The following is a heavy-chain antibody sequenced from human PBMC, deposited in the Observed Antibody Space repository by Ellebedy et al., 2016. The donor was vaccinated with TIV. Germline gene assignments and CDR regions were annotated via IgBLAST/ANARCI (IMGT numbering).Heavy chain of an antibody. D-gene: IGHD6-19*01. Sequence: GESLKISCAASGFTFSSYGMHSVRQAPGKGLEWVAVVWYDGSNKYYSDSVKGRFTISRDNSKNTLYLQMNSLRAEDTAVYYCARGVAGMPVMDYWGQGTLVTVSS. J-gene: IGHJ4*02. CDR3: ARGVAGMPVMDY. CDR1: GFTFSSYG. CDR2: VWYDGSNK. V-gene: IGHV3-33*08.